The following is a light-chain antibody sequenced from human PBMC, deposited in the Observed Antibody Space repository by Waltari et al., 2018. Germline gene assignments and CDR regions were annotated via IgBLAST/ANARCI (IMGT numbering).Light chain of an antibody. CDR1: SSDLGSYQD. V-gene: IGLV2-8*01. CDR3: SSYGGSNNFVL. Sequence: QSALTQPPSASGSPGQSVTISCTGTSSDLGSYQDVSWYQQHPGKAPKLIIYDVSKRPSGVSDRFSGSKSGSTASLTVSGLQAEDGADYYCSSYGGSNNFVLFGGGTKLTVL. J-gene: IGLJ3*02. CDR2: DVS.